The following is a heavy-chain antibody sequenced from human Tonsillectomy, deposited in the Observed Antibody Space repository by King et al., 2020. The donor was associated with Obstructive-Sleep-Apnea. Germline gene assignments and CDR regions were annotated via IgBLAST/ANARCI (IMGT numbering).Heavy chain of an antibody. CDR1: GFTFSNYG. J-gene: IGHJ5*02. Sequence: VQLVESGGGVVQPGRSLRLSCAASGFTFSNYGMHWVRQAPGEGLEWVVIISYDGSDKYYADSLKGRFTISRDNSKSTLYLQMNSLRPEDTAVYYCGGYNWFDHWGQGTLITVSS. D-gene: IGHD6-13*01. V-gene: IGHV3-30*03. CDR3: GGYNWFDH. CDR2: ISYDGSDK.